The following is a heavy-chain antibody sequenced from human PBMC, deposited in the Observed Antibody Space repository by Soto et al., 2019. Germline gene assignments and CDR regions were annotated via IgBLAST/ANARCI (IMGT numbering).Heavy chain of an antibody. J-gene: IGHJ6*03. CDR3: VKFPVITASYYYQDMDV. CDR1: GFTFSTYP. D-gene: IGHD4-4*01. CDR2: ISGSGIST. V-gene: IGHV3-23*01. Sequence: EVQLLESGGGLVQPGGSLRRSCAASGFTFSTYPMNWVRQAPGKGLEWVSGISGSGISTFYVDTVKGRFTISRDNSKNTVFLQINSLRAEDTAIYYCVKFPVITASYYYQDMDVWGQGNTVTASS.